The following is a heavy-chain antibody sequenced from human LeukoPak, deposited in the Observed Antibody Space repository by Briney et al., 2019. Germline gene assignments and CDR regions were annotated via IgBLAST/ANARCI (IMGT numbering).Heavy chain of an antibody. D-gene: IGHD3-10*01. CDR1: GGSISSGSYY. CDR3: ARVTSWWFGESTQRARRWFDP. Sequence: SQTLSLTCTVSGGSISSGSYYWSWIRQPAGKGLEWIGRIYTSGSTNYNPSLKSRVTISVDTSKNQFSLKLSSVTAADTAVYYCARVTSWWFGESTQRARRWFDPWGQGTLVTVSS. J-gene: IGHJ5*02. V-gene: IGHV4-61*02. CDR2: IYTSGST.